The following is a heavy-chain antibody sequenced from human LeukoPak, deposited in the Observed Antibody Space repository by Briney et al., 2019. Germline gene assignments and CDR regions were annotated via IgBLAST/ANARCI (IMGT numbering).Heavy chain of an antibody. V-gene: IGHV3-30*03. D-gene: IGHD3-22*01. CDR2: ISYDGSNK. Sequence: PGGSLRLSCAASGFTFSSYGMHWVRQAPGKGLEWVAVISYDGSNKYYADSVKGRFTISRDNSKNTLYLQMNSLRAEDTAVYYCAVGYYYDSSGPWDPGAFDIRGQGTMVTVSS. CDR1: GFTFSSYG. CDR3: AVGYYYDSSGPWDPGAFDI. J-gene: IGHJ3*02.